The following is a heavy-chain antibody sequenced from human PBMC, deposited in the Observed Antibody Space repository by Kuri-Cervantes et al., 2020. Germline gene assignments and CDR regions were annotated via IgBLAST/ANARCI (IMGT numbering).Heavy chain of an antibody. D-gene: IGHD5-12*01. Sequence: SQTLSLTCAVYGGSFSDYYWSWIRQTPGKGLEWIGEINHSGSTNYNPSLKSRVTISVDTPKNQFSLKLSSVTAADTAFYYCASAYSGRYFDYWGRGTLVTVSS. CDR2: INHSGST. V-gene: IGHV4-34*01. J-gene: IGHJ4*02. CDR1: GGSFSDYY. CDR3: ASAYSGRYFDY.